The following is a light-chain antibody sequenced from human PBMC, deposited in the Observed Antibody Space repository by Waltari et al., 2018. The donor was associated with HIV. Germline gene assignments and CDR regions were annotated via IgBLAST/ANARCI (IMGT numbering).Light chain of an antibody. CDR2: KAS. Sequence: DIQMTQSPSSLSASVGDRVTITCRASQTITSSLAWYQQKPGKAPNLLIYKASTLGSGVPSRFSRSESGTEYTLTITSLQPGDFASYHCQQYKTYPFTFGGGTKVEIK. J-gene: IGKJ4*01. CDR1: QTITSS. V-gene: IGKV1-5*03. CDR3: QQYKTYPFT.